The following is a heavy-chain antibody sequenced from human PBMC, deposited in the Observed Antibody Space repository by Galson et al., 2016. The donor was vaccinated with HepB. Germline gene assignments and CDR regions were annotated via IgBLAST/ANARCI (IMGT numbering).Heavy chain of an antibody. D-gene: IGHD3-3*01. CDR2: ISTTGTYI. CDR3: AKERFWSGYTYFDP. Sequence: SLRLSCAASGFTFSSHSINWVRQAPGKGLEWVSSISTTGTYIYYADSVKGRFTLSSDNSQNTLFLHMNSLRAEDTAVYYCAKERFWSGYTYFDPWGQGTLVTVSS. J-gene: IGHJ5*02. CDR1: GFTFSSHS. V-gene: IGHV3-21*04.